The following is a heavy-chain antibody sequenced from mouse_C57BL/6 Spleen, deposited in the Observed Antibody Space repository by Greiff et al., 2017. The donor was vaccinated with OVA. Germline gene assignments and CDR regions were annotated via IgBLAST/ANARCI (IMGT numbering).Heavy chain of an antibody. Sequence: VQLQQPGAELVKPGASVKMSCKASGYTFTSYWITWVKQRPGQGLEWIGDIYPGSGSTNYNEKFKSKATLTVDTSSSTAYMQLSSLTSEDSAVYNCARAYDYDGAMDYWGQGTSVTVSS. J-gene: IGHJ4*01. CDR2: IYPGSGST. CDR1: GYTFTSYW. D-gene: IGHD2-4*01. V-gene: IGHV1-55*01. CDR3: ARAYDYDGAMDY.